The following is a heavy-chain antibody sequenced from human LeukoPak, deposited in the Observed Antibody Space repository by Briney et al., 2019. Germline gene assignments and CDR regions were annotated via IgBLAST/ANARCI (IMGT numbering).Heavy chain of an antibody. V-gene: IGHV3-49*04. CDR3: AKRYSSSWYGGYYYYGMDV. Sequence: PGGSLRLSCTASGFTFGDYAMSWVRQAPGKGLEWVGFIRSKAYGGTTEYAASVKGRFTISRDDFKSIAYLQMNSLKTEDTAVYYCAKRYSSSWYGGYYYYGMDVWGQGTTVTVSS. D-gene: IGHD6-13*01. CDR2: IRSKAYGGTT. J-gene: IGHJ6*02. CDR1: GFTFGDYA.